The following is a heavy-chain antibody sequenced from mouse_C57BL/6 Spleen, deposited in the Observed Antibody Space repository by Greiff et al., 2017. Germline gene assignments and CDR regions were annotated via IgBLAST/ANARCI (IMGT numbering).Heavy chain of an antibody. Sequence: ESGPGLVKPSQSLSLTCSVTGYSITSGYYWNWIRQFPGNKLEWMGYISYAGSNNYNPSLKNQISITRDTSKNQFFLKLNSVTTEDTATYYCAREEPSSWFAYWGQGTLVTVSA. CDR2: ISYAGSN. CDR1: GYSITSGYY. CDR3: AREEPSSWFAY. V-gene: IGHV3-6*01. J-gene: IGHJ3*01.